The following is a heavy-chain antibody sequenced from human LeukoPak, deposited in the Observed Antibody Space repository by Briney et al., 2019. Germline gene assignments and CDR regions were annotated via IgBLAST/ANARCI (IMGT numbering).Heavy chain of an antibody. CDR2: IYYSGST. Sequence: SETLSLTCTVSRGSISTYHWSWIRQPPGKGLEWIGYIYYSGSTNYNPSLKSRVTISIDTSKNQFSLKLSSVTAPDTAVYYCARDGGRTSWDAVEIWGQGTMVIVSS. J-gene: IGHJ3*02. CDR1: RGSISTYH. V-gene: IGHV4-59*12. D-gene: IGHD2-2*01. CDR3: ARDGGRTSWDAVEI.